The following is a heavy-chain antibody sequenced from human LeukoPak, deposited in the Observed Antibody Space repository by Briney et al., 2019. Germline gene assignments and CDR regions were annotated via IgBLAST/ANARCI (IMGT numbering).Heavy chain of an antibody. V-gene: IGHV3-21*01. CDR1: GFTFSSYS. J-gene: IGHJ4*02. CDR3: ARGATVTTPY. Sequence: GGSLRLSCAASGFTFSSYSMNWVRQAPGKGLEWVSSISSSSSYIYYADSVKGRFTISRDNAKNSLYLQMNSLRAEDTAVYYCARGATVTTPYWGQGTLLTVSS. D-gene: IGHD4-17*01. CDR2: ISSSSSYI.